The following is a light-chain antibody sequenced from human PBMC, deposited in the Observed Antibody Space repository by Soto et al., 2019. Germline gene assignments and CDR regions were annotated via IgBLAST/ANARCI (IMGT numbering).Light chain of an antibody. Sequence: EIQMTQSAATLSASVGDRVTIICRASQSISSWLAWHQQKPGKAPKVLIYKASTLKSGVPSRFSGSGSGTDFTLTISRLEPEDFAVYYCQQYGSSRTFGQGTKV. J-gene: IGKJ1*01. CDR1: QSISSW. CDR3: QQYGSSRT. V-gene: IGKV1-5*03. CDR2: KAS.